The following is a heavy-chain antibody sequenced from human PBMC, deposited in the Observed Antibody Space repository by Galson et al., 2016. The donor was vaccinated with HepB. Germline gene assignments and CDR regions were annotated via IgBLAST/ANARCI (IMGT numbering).Heavy chain of an antibody. D-gene: IGHD3-3*02. CDR3: ARQGRYHFESKGDY. J-gene: IGHJ4*02. V-gene: IGHV5-10-1*01. Sequence: QSGAEVKKPGESLKIFCKASGYTFTTYWTTWVRQVPGKGLEWVGRIDPSDYDTNYNPSFFGQVTISTDRSISTAYLQWSSLKASDSAIYYCARQGRYHFESKGDYWGPGTLDTVSS. CDR1: GYTFTTYW. CDR2: IDPSDYDT.